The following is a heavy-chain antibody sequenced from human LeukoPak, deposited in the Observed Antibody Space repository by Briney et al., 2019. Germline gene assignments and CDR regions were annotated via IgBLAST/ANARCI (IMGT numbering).Heavy chain of an antibody. D-gene: IGHD6-19*01. CDR1: GLTFSTSG. Sequence: GGSLRLSCAASGLTFSTSGMHWVRQAPGKGLEWVAFIQYDESDKYYADSVRGRLTISRDNSKNTLYLQMNSLRAEDTAVFYCAREGGIIVAGKFDSWGQGTLVTVSS. J-gene: IGHJ4*02. V-gene: IGHV3-30*02. CDR2: IQYDESDK. CDR3: AREGGIIVAGKFDS.